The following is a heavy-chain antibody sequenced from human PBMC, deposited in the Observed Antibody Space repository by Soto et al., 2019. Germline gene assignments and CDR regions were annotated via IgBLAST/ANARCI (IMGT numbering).Heavy chain of an antibody. V-gene: IGHV1-45*02. D-gene: IGHD3-3*01. CDR1: GYTFTYRY. CDR2: ITPFNGNT. CDR3: ASTTSLGVFNWYFDL. Sequence: QMQLVQSGAEVKKTGSSVKVSCKASGYTFTYRYLHWVRQAPGQALEWMGWITPFNGNTNYAQKFQGRVTITRDRSMSTAYMELSSLRSEDTAMYYCASTTSLGVFNWYFDLWGRGTLVTVSS. J-gene: IGHJ2*01.